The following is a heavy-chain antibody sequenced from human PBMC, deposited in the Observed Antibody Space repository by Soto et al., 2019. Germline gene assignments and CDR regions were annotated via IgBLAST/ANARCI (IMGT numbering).Heavy chain of an antibody. CDR1: GFTFSSHA. J-gene: IGHJ4*02. CDR3: AKVSSSWYAGFFDL. Sequence: EVQLLESGGGLVQPGRSLRLSCTASGFTFSSHAMTWVRQAPGKGLEWVSGLSDSGDSIYYADSVKDRFTIYRDSSMNTLYLQMNTLRVEDTAVYYCAKVSSSWYAGFFDLWGQGTLVTVSS. CDR2: LSDSGDSI. V-gene: IGHV3-23*01. D-gene: IGHD6-13*01.